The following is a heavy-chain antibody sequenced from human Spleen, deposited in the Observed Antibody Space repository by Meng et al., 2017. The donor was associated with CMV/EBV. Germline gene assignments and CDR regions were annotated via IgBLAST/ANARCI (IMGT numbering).Heavy chain of an antibody. CDR1: GFTFSSYA. V-gene: IGHV3-53*01. CDR3: ARALDHDYHDYYFDL. Sequence: GESLKISCAASGFTFSSYAMSWVRQAPGKGLEWVSIIYIDGSTSYAASVKGRFTISRDISKNTLSLQMNSLRAEDTAIYYCARALDHDYHDYYFDLWGQGTLVTVSS. D-gene: IGHD4-17*01. J-gene: IGHJ4*02. CDR2: IYIDGST.